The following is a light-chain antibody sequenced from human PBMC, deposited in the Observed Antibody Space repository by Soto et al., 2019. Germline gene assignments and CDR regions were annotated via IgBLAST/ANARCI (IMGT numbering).Light chain of an antibody. V-gene: IGLV2-14*01. Sequence: QSVLTQPASVSGSPGQSITISCTGTSSDVGGYNYVSWYQQHPGKAPKLMIYEVSNRPSGVSNRCAGSKSGNTASLTISGLQSEDEADYYCSSYTSSSTLYVFGTGTKV. CDR1: SSDVGGYNY. J-gene: IGLJ1*01. CDR3: SSYTSSSTLYV. CDR2: EVS.